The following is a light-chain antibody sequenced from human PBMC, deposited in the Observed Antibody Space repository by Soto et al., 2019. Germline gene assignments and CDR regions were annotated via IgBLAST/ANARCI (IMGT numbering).Light chain of an antibody. CDR1: SSDVGSYNY. CDR3: SSYTSSSTLDV. CDR2: DVS. J-gene: IGLJ1*01. V-gene: IGLV2-14*01. Sequence: QSVLTQPASVSASPGQSITISCTGTSSDVGSYNYVSWYQQHPGKAPKLMIYDVSNRPSGVSNRFSGSKSGNTASLTISGLQAEDEADYYCSSYTSSSTLDVFGTGTKVTVL.